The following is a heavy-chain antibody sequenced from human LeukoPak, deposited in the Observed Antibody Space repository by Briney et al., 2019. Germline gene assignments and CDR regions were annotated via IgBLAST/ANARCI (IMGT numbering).Heavy chain of an antibody. D-gene: IGHD6-19*01. CDR2: IYISGST. Sequence: PETLSLICTVSGGSISGYYWSWIRQPAGKGLEWIGRIYISGSTNYNPSLKSRLTMSVDTSKNQFSLKLSSVTAADTAVYYCARVGQGSGWYFDYWGQGTLVTVS. V-gene: IGHV4-4*07. CDR3: ARVGQGSGWYFDY. J-gene: IGHJ4*02. CDR1: GGSISGYY.